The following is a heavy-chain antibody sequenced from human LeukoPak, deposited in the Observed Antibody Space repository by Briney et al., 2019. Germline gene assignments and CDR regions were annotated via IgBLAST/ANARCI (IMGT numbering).Heavy chain of an antibody. D-gene: IGHD4/OR15-4a*01. V-gene: IGHV1-2*02. CDR2: MNPNSGGT. CDR1: GYTFTSYD. J-gene: IGHJ6*03. CDR3: ARDVRVDYPHMDV. Sequence: GASVKVSCKASGYTFTSYDINWVRQATGQGLEWMGWMNPNSGGTNYAQKFQGRVTMTRDTSISTAYMELSRLRSDDTAVYYCARDVRVDYPHMDVWGKGTTVTVSS.